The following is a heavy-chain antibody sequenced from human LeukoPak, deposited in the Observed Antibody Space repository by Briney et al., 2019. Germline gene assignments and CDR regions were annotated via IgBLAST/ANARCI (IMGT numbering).Heavy chain of an antibody. V-gene: IGHV3-23*01. Sequence: GGSLRLSCEVSGFIFRNYDMTWVRQIPGKGLEWVASISSTGGYAPHADSVKGRFTISRDNSNNMLYLQMNSLRVEDTAAYYCAKYVASSHPPDYRGQGTWVTVSS. CDR2: ISSTGGYA. D-gene: IGHD2-2*01. CDR3: AKYVASSHPPDY. J-gene: IGHJ4*02. CDR1: GFIFRNYD.